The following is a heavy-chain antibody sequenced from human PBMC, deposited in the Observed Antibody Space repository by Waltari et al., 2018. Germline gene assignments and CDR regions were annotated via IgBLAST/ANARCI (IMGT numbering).Heavy chain of an antibody. Sequence: EVQLLESGGGLGQPGGPLTRSCKASGSIFKKSARSWVRQAPGEGLDWVSTISAAATDTFYADSVKGRFSISRVNSKSTVFLQMSGLRADDTATYYCAKSSGEVTAITSDFWGRGTLVTVSS. D-gene: IGHD2-21*02. J-gene: IGHJ4*02. CDR2: ISAAATDT. CDR3: AKSSGEVTAITSDF. CDR1: GSIFKKSA. V-gene: IGHV3-23*01.